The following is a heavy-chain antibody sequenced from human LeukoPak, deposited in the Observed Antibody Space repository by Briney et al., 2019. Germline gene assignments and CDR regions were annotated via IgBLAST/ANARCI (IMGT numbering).Heavy chain of an antibody. J-gene: IGHJ6*02. Sequence: ASVKVSCKACGFTFTSSAMQWVRQARGQRLEWIGWIVVGSGNTNYAQKFQERVTITRDMSTSTAYMELSSLRSEDTAVYYCAADTYYYDSSHWDYYGMDVWGQGTTVTVSS. CDR1: GFTFTSSA. CDR3: AADTYYYDSSHWDYYGMDV. V-gene: IGHV1-58*02. D-gene: IGHD3-22*01. CDR2: IVVGSGNT.